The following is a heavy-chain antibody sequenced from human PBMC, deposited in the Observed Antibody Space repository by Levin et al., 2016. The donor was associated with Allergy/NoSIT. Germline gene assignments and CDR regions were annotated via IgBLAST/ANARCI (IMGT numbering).Heavy chain of an antibody. CDR3: AKRRGVNHYFDY. V-gene: IGHV3-23*01. D-gene: IGHD1-14*01. J-gene: IGHJ4*01. Sequence: WIRQPPGKGLEWVSAILGGGRTFYADSVKGRFTISRDNSENTLFLQMTSLRAEDTAVYYCAKRRGVNHYFDYWGHGALVTVSS. CDR2: ILGGGRT.